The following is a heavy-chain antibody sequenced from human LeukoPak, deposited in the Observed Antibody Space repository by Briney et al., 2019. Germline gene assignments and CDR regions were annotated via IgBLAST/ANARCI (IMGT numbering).Heavy chain of an antibody. CDR2: IRSKAYGGTT. D-gene: IGHD3-10*01. J-gene: IGHJ4*02. V-gene: IGHV3-49*04. Sequence: GGSLRLSCTASGFTFGDYAMSWVRQAPEKGLEWVGFIRSKAYGGTTEYAASVKGRFTISRDDSKSIAYLQMNSLKTEDTAVYYCTRAFYGDGSGSYFDPFDYWGQGTLVTVSS. CDR1: GFTFGDYA. CDR3: TRAFYGDGSGSYFDPFDY.